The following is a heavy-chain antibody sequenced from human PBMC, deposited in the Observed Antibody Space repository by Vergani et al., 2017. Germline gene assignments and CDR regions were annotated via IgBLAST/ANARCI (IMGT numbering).Heavy chain of an antibody. V-gene: IGHV1-46*03. CDR1: GYTFSNYY. J-gene: IGHJ4*02. CDR2: INPSGGHT. D-gene: IGHD3-9*01. Sequence: QVQVVQSGAEVKKSGASGKVSCKTSGYTFSNYYMHLVRQAPGQGLEWMGIINPSGGHTNYAQKFQGRVTMTRDTSTSTVYMELSSLRSEDTAIYYCARGYYGILTGYRYWGQGTLVTVSA. CDR3: ARGYYGILTGYRY.